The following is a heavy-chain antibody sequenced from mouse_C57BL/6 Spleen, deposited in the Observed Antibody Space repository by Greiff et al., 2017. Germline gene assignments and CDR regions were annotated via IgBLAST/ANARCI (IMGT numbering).Heavy chain of an antibody. CDR3: AGGSSDGGLAY. CDR2: INPNNGGT. D-gene: IGHD1-1*01. Sequence: VQLKESGPELVKPGASVKIPCKASGYTFTDYNMDWVKQSHGKSLEWIGDINPNNGGTIYNQKFKGKATLTVDKSSSTADMGLRSLTSEDTAVYYWAGGSSDGGLAYWGQGTLVTVSA. V-gene: IGHV1-18*01. CDR1: GYTFTDYN. J-gene: IGHJ3*01.